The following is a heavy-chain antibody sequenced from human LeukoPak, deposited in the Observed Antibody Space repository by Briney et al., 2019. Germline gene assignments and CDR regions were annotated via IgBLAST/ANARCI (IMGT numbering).Heavy chain of an antibody. J-gene: IGHJ4*02. D-gene: IGHD1-26*01. Sequence: ASLKVSSKASRDTFTSYKLHSGRQAPGQRLEWMGIITPTGGSTSYAEKFQGRVTMTKDMSTSTVYMELSSLRSEDTAVYYCAREGVVGATYAIDYWGQGTLVTVSS. CDR1: RDTFTSYK. CDR2: ITPTGGST. V-gene: IGHV1-46*01. CDR3: AREGVVGATYAIDY.